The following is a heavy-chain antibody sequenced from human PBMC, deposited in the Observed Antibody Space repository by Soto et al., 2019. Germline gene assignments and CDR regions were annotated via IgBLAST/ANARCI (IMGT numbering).Heavy chain of an antibody. CDR2: ISGSADGT. V-gene: IGHV3-23*01. CDR3: AKDTVGGYSFWSGYYSDGLDV. CDR1: GFTFDSYA. Sequence: EVKLLESGGGLAQPGVSLSLSCVGSGFTFDSYAISWVRQAPGERLQWIAAISGSADGTDYAHSVRGRFTISRDNAKKTVHLQMDTLRVEDTAVYFCAKDTVGGYSFWSGYYSDGLDVWGQGTLVTVS. J-gene: IGHJ3*01. D-gene: IGHD3-3*01.